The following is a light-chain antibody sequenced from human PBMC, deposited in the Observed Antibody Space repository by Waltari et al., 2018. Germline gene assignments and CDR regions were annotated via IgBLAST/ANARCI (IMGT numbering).Light chain of an antibody. CDR3: QVWDTSGDHVV. CDR1: NVGSKS. J-gene: IGLJ2*01. CDR2: SDG. Sequence: SYVLTQPPSVSVAPGQTARITCGGNNVGSKSVHWYQKKPGQAPVVVIFSDGDRPSGIPARFGGSNPENTATLTITRVEAGDEADYYCQVWDTSGDHVVFGGGTKLTVL. V-gene: IGLV3-21*04.